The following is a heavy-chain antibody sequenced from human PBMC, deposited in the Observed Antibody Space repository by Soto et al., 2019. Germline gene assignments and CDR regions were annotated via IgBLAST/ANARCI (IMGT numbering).Heavy chain of an antibody. CDR3: ARYCSSTSCYVRIGYFQH. J-gene: IGHJ1*01. CDR1: GFTFSSYA. V-gene: IGHV3-23*01. CDR2: ISGSGGST. D-gene: IGHD2-2*01. Sequence: GGSLRLSCAASGFTFSSYAMSWVRQATGKGLEWVSAISGSGGSTYYADSVKGRFTISRDNSKNTLYLQMNSLRAEDTAVYYCARYCSSTSCYVRIGYFQHWGQGTLVTVSS.